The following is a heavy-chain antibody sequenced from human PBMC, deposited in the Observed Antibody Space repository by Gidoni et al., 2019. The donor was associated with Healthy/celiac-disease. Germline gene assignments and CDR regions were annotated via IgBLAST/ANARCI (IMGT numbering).Heavy chain of an antibody. Sequence: QVQLQVSVPGLVKPSEPLSLPCTVPCGSISSYYWSWIRQPPGKGLEWIGYIYYSGSTTYNPSLKSRVTISVDTSKNQFSLKLSSVTAADATVYYCARDGGILVNAFDIWGQGTMVTVSS. CDR1: CGSISSYY. J-gene: IGHJ3*02. CDR3: ARDGGILVNAFDI. D-gene: IGHD3-16*01. V-gene: IGHV4-59*01. CDR2: IYYSGST.